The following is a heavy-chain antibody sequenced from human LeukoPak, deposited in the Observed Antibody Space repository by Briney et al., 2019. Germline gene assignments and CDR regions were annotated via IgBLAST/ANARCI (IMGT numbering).Heavy chain of an antibody. Sequence: GSLRLSCTVSGDSISSYYWNFIRQPAGKGLEWIGRIHTSWTTYYNPSLKSRITMSVDTSRNQFSLRLTSVTAADTAVYYCARGDYYDGGGRNWFDPWGQGTLVTVSS. CDR3: ARGDYYDGGGRNWFDP. V-gene: IGHV4-4*07. CDR2: IHTSWTT. D-gene: IGHD3-16*01. CDR1: GDSISSYY. J-gene: IGHJ5*02.